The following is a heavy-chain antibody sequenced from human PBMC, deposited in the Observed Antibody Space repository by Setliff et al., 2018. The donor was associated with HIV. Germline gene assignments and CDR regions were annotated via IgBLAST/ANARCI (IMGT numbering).Heavy chain of an antibody. V-gene: IGHV4-38-2*02. J-gene: IGHJ4*02. D-gene: IGHD5-12*01. CDR2: IFPGGAT. CDR3: AKSSPSIGYITDC. CDR1: GYSISSGYY. Sequence: PSETLSLTCTVSGYSISSGYYWGWIRQPPGKGLEWIGSIFPGGATNYNPSLTSRVTISVDTSKNHLFLKLTSVTTADTAVYFCAKSSPSIGYITDCWGQGAPVTVSS.